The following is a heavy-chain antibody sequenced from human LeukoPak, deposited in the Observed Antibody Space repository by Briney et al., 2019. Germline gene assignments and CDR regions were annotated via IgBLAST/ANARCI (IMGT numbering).Heavy chain of an antibody. V-gene: IGHV4-39*07. CDR2: IYYSGST. D-gene: IGHD3-10*01. Sequence: SETLSLTCTVSGGSISSSSYYWGWIRQPPGKGLEWIGSIYYSGSTYYNPSLKSRVTISVDTSKNQFSLKLSSVTAADTAVYYCTTVRDYSPPDYYMDVWGKGTTVTVSS. CDR1: GGSISSSSYY. J-gene: IGHJ6*03. CDR3: TTVRDYSPPDYYMDV.